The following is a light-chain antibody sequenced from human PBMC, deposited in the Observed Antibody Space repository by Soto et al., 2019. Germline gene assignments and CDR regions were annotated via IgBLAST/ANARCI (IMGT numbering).Light chain of an antibody. Sequence: EIVMTQSPATLSVSPGERATLSCRASQSVSSNLAWYQQKPGQAPRLLIYGASTRATGIPARFSGSGSGTEFTLTISSPQSEDFAVYYCQQYNNWPITFGQGTRLEMK. J-gene: IGKJ5*01. CDR1: QSVSSN. V-gene: IGKV3-15*01. CDR2: GAS. CDR3: QQYNNWPIT.